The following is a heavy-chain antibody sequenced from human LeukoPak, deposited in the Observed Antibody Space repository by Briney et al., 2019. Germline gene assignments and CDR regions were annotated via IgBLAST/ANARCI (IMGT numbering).Heavy chain of an antibody. CDR1: GFTVSSNY. J-gene: IGHJ3*02. CDR2: ISSSSSYI. D-gene: IGHD2-15*01. Sequence: GGSLRLSCAASGFTVSSNYMSWVRQAPGKGLEWVSSISSSSSYIYYADSVKGRFTISRDNAKNSLYLQMNSLRAEDTAVYYCARELVVAARHWVDAFDIWGQGTMVTVSS. V-gene: IGHV3-21*03. CDR3: ARELVVAARHWVDAFDI.